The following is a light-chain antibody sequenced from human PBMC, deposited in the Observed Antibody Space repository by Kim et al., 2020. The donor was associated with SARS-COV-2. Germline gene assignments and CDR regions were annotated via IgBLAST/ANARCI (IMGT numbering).Light chain of an antibody. CDR2: WAS. CDR3: KQYNSRPIT. Sequence: GTNSSKTSNGDITAKKRKTVDGYQKKPGKPHKRMINWASKRESGVPERCSGRGSGTDFTLNINRLQAEDVAIYYCKQYNSRPITIGQGTRVEIK. V-gene: IGKV4-1*01. J-gene: IGKJ5*01. CDR1: NGDITAKKRKT.